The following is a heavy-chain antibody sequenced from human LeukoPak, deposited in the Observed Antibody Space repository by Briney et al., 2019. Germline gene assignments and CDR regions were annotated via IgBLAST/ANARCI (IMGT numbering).Heavy chain of an antibody. D-gene: IGHD2-21*01. CDR3: ARLYMHPTCGGDCPPDRYYYYYYMDV. V-gene: IGHV3-48*01. Sequence: PGGSLRLSCAASELMFSSYAMSWVRQAPGKGLEWVSYISSSSSTIYYADSVKGRFTISRDNAKNSLYLQMNSLRAEDTAVYYCARLYMHPTCGGDCPPDRYYYYYYMDVWGKGTTVTVSS. J-gene: IGHJ6*03. CDR1: ELMFSSYA. CDR2: ISSSSSTI.